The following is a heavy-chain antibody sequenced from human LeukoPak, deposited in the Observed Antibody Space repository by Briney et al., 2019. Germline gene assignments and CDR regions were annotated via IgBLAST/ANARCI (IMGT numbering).Heavy chain of an antibody. Sequence: SETLSLTCTVSGGSISSSIYCWGWIRQPPGKGLEWIGSVFYSGSTSYNPSLKSRVTISVDTSKNQFSLKLSSVTAADTAVYYCARLKESIDAFDIWGQGTMVTVSS. V-gene: IGHV4-39*01. J-gene: IGHJ3*02. CDR1: GGSISSSIYC. CDR2: VFYSGST. CDR3: ARLKESIDAFDI. D-gene: IGHD2/OR15-2a*01.